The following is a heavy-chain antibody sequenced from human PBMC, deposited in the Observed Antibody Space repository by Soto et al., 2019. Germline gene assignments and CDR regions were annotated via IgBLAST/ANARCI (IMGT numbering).Heavy chain of an antibody. D-gene: IGHD2-2*01. Sequence: QVQLVESGGGVVQPGRSLRLSCAASGFTFSSYGMHWVRQAPGKGLEWVAGIWYDGSNKYYADSVKGRFTISRDTSKNTLYLQMHSLRAADTAVYYCARDALVVVPAAMGLDYWGQGTLVTVSS. CDR1: GFTFSSYG. V-gene: IGHV3-33*01. CDR2: IWYDGSNK. J-gene: IGHJ4*02. CDR3: ARDALVVVPAAMGLDY.